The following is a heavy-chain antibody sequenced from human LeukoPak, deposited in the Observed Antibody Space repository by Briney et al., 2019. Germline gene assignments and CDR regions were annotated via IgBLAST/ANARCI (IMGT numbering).Heavy chain of an antibody. Sequence: PGGSLRLSCVASGFTSSSYAMGWVRQAPGKGLEWVSSISGSGGSTYYADSVKGRLTISRDNSKNTLYLQMNSLRAEDTAVYYCAKDAYDSSGYYYSHPDYWGQGTLVTVSS. CDR3: AKDAYDSSGYYYSHPDY. CDR2: ISGSGGST. CDR1: GFTSSSYA. V-gene: IGHV3-23*01. D-gene: IGHD3-22*01. J-gene: IGHJ4*02.